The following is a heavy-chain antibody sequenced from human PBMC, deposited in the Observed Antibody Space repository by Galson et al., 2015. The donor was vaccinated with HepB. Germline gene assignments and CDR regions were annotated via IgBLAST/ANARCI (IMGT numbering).Heavy chain of an antibody. CDR3: ARDPSEYGDDD. Sequence: SVKVSCKASGESFSKYPISWLRQAPGQGLEWMGRIIPMIDIGDYAQKFQGRVTITADKSRKTAYMELRSLRSEDTAVYYCARDPSEYGDDDWGQGTQVTVSS. CDR1: GESFSKYP. D-gene: IGHD4-17*01. CDR2: IIPMIDIG. V-gene: IGHV1-69*04. J-gene: IGHJ4*02.